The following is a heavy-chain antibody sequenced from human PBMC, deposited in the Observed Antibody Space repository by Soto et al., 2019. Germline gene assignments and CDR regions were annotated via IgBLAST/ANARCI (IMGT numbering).Heavy chain of an antibody. CDR2: VMADGRS. V-gene: IGHV3-23*01. J-gene: IGHJ4*02. D-gene: IGHD3-3*01. CDR3: AKDRQPDGFWPFDH. Sequence: EVLLLESGGGLEQPGGSLRLSCAASGFTFNTYTMSWGRQAPGKGLEWLSAVMADGRSYYADSVKGRFTITRDNAKYKLNLQINSLSSEDTAMYYCAKDRQPDGFWPFDHWGQGTQITVAS. CDR1: GFTFNTYT.